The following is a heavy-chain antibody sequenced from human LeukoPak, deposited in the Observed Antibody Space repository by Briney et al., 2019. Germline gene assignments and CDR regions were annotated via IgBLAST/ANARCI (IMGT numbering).Heavy chain of an antibody. CDR1: GGSISSYY. CDR2: IYYSGST. CDR3: ARCALDGYNFFGSENYYYYGMDV. J-gene: IGHJ6*02. Sequence: SETLSLTCTVSGGSISSYYWRWIRQPPGKGLEWIGYIYYSGSTNYNPSLKSRVTISVDTSKNQFSLKLSSVTAADTAVYYCARCALDGYNFFGSENYYYYGMDVWGQGTTVTVSS. D-gene: IGHD5-12*01. V-gene: IGHV4-59*01.